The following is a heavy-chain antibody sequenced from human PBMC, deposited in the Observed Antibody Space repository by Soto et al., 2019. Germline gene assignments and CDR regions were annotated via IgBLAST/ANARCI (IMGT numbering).Heavy chain of an antibody. Sequence: SETLSLTCTVSGASISSFSYYLAWIRQPPGRGLEWIGSIYYSGSTYYTPSLKSRATISVNTPKNQFSLKLTSVTATDTALYFCARHYSGTWGVYFASWGQRTLVTVSS. CDR3: ARHYSGTWGVYFAS. D-gene: IGHD6-13*01. V-gene: IGHV4-39*01. CDR2: IYYSGST. CDR1: GASISSFSYY. J-gene: IGHJ4*02.